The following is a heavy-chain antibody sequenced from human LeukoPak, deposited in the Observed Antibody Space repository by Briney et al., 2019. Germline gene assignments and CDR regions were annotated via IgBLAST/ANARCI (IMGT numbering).Heavy chain of an antibody. CDR3: ARERGYCASSSCYTSDAFDI. J-gene: IGHJ3*02. CDR2: IHPTGGGT. V-gene: IGHV1-2*02. CDR1: GYTFTGYS. Sequence: ASVKVSCKTSGYTFTGYSVHWVRQAPGHGLEWMGGIHPTGGGTIYAQSFQGRVTMTRDTSITTAYMELSRLRSDDTAVYYCARERGYCASSSCYTSDAFDIWGQGTLVTVSS. D-gene: IGHD2-2*02.